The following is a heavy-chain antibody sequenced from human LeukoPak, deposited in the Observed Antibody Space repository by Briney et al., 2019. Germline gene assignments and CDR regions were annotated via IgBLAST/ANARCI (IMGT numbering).Heavy chain of an antibody. CDR3: ARETMVRGVISFDY. Sequence: SVKVSCKASGGTFSSYAISWVRQAPGQGLEWMGGIIPIFGTANYAQKFQGRVTITADESTSTAYMELSSLRSEDTAVYYCARETMVRGVISFDYWGQGTLGTVSS. J-gene: IGHJ4*02. D-gene: IGHD3-10*01. V-gene: IGHV1-69*13. CDR1: GGTFSSYA. CDR2: IIPIFGTA.